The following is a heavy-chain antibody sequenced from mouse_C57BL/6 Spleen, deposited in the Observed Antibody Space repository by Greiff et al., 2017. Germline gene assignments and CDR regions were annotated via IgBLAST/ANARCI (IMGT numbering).Heavy chain of an antibody. CDR1: GYSITSGYY. D-gene: IGHD2-1*01. J-gene: IGHJ4*01. Sequence: EESGPGLVKPSQSLSLTCSVTGYSITSGYYWNWIRQFPGNKLEWMGYISYDGSNNYNPSLKNRISITRDTSKNQFFLKLNSVTTEDTATYYCAREDGNYAMDYWGQGTSVTVSS. CDR2: ISYDGSN. V-gene: IGHV3-6*01. CDR3: AREDGNYAMDY.